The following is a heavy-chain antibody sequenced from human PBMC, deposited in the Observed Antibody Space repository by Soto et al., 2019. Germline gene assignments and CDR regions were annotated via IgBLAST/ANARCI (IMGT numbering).Heavy chain of an antibody. CDR2: IGDSGAST. V-gene: IGHV3-23*01. CDR3: AKRVELAV. D-gene: IGHD1-26*01. CDR1: GFSFSSFA. Sequence: EVLLLESGGGLVQPGGSLRLSCEASGFSFSSFAMNWVRQAPGKGLEWVSAIGDSGASTYYADSVKGRFTISRDNSRNTLYLQLNRLRAEDTAVYYCAKRVELAVWGNGTTVTVSS. J-gene: IGHJ6*04.